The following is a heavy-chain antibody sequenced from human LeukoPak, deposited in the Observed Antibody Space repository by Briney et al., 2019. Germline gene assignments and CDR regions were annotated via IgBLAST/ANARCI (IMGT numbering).Heavy chain of an antibody. CDR1: GGSISSYY. CDR2: IYYSGGT. J-gene: IGHJ4*02. V-gene: IGHV4-59*08. CDR3: ARLVQQWLVDY. Sequence: SETLSLTCTVSGGSISSYYWSWIRQPPGKGLEWIGYIYYSGGTNYNPSLKSRVTISVDTSKNQFSLKLSSVTAADTAVYYCARLVQQWLVDYWGQGTLVTVSS. D-gene: IGHD6-19*01.